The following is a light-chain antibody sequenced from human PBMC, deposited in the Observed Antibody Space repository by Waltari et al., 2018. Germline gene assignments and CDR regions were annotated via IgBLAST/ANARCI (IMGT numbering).Light chain of an antibody. CDR3: QQYYATPLT. J-gene: IGKJ4*01. V-gene: IGKV4-1*01. CDR2: WAS. Sequence: DIVMTQSPDSLAASLGERATINCKSSQSVFYSSNNKNSLAWYQQKPGQPPKLLIYWASTRESGVPDRFSGSGSGTDFTLTISSLQAEDVAVYYCQQYYATPLTFGGGTKVEIK. CDR1: QSVFYSSNNKNS.